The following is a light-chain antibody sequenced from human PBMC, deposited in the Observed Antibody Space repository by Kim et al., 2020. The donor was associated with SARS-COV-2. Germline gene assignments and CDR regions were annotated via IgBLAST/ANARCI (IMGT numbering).Light chain of an antibody. CDR2: AST. CDR3: AAWDDTLAAGL. V-gene: IGLV1-51*01. Sequence: GQRITISGSTKTTNMGENSGSGFQHLPGRGPRIVIYASTLRPSGVPDRFSGSRSGTSATLDIAGLQTEDEGEYFCAAWDDTLAAGLFGGGTQLTVL. J-gene: IGLJ3*02. CDR1: TTNMGENS.